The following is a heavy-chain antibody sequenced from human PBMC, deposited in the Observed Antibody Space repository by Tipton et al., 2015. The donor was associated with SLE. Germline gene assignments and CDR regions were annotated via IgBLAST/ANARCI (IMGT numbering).Heavy chain of an antibody. V-gene: IGHV3-30*02. CDR2: IRYDGSNK. CDR1: GFTFSSYG. Sequence: SLRLSCAASGFTFSSYGMHWVRQAPGKGLEWVAFIRYDGSNKYYADSVKGRFTISRDNSKNTLYVQMNSLRLEDTAVYYCARDRAPLVTPDYWGQGTLVTVSS. J-gene: IGHJ4*02. D-gene: IGHD4-23*01. CDR3: ARDRAPLVTPDY.